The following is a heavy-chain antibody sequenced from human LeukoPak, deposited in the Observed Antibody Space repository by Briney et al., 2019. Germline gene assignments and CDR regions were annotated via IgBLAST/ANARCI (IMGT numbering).Heavy chain of an antibody. V-gene: IGHV3-21*01. D-gene: IGHD3-3*01. CDR3: ARDRPTGASRLFVVQ. CDR2: MSSGGTYI. CDR1: GFIFSTYS. Sequence: GGSLRLSCAASGFIFSTYSMTWVRQAPGKGLEWVSSMSSGGTYIYYADSVRGRFTISRDNAKNSLSLVMKSLRAEDTAVYYCARDRPTGASRLFVVQWGQGTLATVSS. J-gene: IGHJ4*02.